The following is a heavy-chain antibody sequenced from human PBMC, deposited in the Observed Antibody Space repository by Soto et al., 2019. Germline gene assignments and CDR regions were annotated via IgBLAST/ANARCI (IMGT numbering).Heavy chain of an antibody. D-gene: IGHD3-16*02. CDR1: GFTFSSYG. V-gene: IGHV3-33*01. Sequence: QVQLVESGGGVVQPGRSLRLSCAVSGFTFSSYGMHWVRQAPGKGLEWVAVIWYDGSQKYFADAVKGRFTISRDNAKNTRFLEMHSLRAEDTAIYFCARDRLGYTTGHFLDYWGQGTLVAVSS. CDR3: ARDRLGYTTGHFLDY. CDR2: IWYDGSQK. J-gene: IGHJ4*02.